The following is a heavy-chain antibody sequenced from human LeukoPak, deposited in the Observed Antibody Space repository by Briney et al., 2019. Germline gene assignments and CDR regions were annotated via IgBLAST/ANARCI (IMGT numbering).Heavy chain of an antibody. V-gene: IGHV3-48*03. CDR3: VTNGDGYNVGFDY. J-gene: IGHJ4*02. D-gene: IGHD5-24*01. Sequence: GGSLRLSCAVSGVTFSSYGMNWVRQAPGEGPEWVSYISIGGGDTFYADSVKGRFTISRDNHKNSLYLQMNSLRVEDTAIYYCVTNGDGYNVGFDYWGQGTLVTVSS. CDR1: GVTFSSYG. CDR2: ISIGGGDT.